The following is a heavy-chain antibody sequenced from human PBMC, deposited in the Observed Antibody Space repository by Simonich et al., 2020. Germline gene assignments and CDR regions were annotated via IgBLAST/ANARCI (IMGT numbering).Heavy chain of an antibody. Sequence: QVQLVQSGAEVKKPGASVKVSCKASGYTFTGYYMHWVRQAPGQGLEWMVWSNPNSGGTNYAQKVQGRVTMTRDTSISTAYMELSRLRADDTAVYYCARGPRWTGDDAFDIWGQGTMVTVSS. CDR1: GYTFTGYY. D-gene: IGHD7-27*01. CDR2: SNPNSGGT. J-gene: IGHJ3*02. V-gene: IGHV1-2*02. CDR3: ARGPRWTGDDAFDI.